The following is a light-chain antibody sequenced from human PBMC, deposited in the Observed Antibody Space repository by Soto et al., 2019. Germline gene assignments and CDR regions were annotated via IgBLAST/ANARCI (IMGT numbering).Light chain of an antibody. J-gene: IGKJ2*01. CDR3: QQYDSHPMYT. Sequence: DIQMTQSPSTLSASVGDRVTITCRARQNIVNWLAWYQQKPGKAPNLLIYKTSTLQRGVPPRFSGSGSGTEFTLTISSLQPDDFATYYCQQYDSHPMYTFGQGTKVDI. V-gene: IGKV1-5*03. CDR1: QNIVNW. CDR2: KTS.